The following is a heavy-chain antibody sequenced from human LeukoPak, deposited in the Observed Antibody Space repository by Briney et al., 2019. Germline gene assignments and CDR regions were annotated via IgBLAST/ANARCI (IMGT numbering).Heavy chain of an antibody. J-gene: IGHJ4*02. V-gene: IGHV3-15*01. CDR3: TTVLGTVTTRGASRFDY. CDR2: IKSKTDGGTT. CDR1: GGSFSGYY. Sequence: PSETLSLTCAVYGGSFSGYYWSWIRQAPGKGLEWVGRIKSKTDGGTTDYAAPVKGRFTISRDDSKNTLYLQMNSLKTEDTAVYYCTTVLGTVTTRGASRFDYWGQGTLVTVSS. D-gene: IGHD4-17*01.